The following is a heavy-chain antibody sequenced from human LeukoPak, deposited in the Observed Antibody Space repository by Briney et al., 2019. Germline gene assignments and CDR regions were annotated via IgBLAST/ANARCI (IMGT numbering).Heavy chain of an antibody. Sequence: HWASVKVSCKASGYTFTSYDINWVRQATGQGREWMGWMNPNSGNTGYAQKFQGRVTMTRNTSISTAYMELSSLRSEDTAVYYCAREGPAHYYMDVWGKGTTVTVSS. V-gene: IGHV1-8*01. CDR3: AREGPAHYYMDV. CDR1: GYTFTSYD. J-gene: IGHJ6*03. CDR2: MNPNSGNT.